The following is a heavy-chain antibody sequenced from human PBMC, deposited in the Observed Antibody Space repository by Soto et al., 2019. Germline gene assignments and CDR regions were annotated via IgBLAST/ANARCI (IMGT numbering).Heavy chain of an antibody. D-gene: IGHD6-19*01. CDR3: AKTPAVAAYYYYYGMDV. V-gene: IGHV3-23*01. Sequence: GGSLRLSCAASGFTFSSYAMSWVRQAPGKGLEWVSAISGSGGSTYYADSVKGRFTISRDNSKNTLYLQMNSLRAEDTAVYYCAKTPAVAAYYYYYGMDVWGQGTTVTVSS. CDR2: ISGSGGST. J-gene: IGHJ6*02. CDR1: GFTFSSYA.